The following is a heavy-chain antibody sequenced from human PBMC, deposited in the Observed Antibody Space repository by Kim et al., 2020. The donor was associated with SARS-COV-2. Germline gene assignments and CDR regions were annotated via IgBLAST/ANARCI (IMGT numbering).Heavy chain of an antibody. V-gene: IGHV1-18*01. CDR3: SVGGRTKEYYFDY. D-gene: IGHD3-16*01. Sequence: YDQKLQGRVTMNTDTSTSTAYMELRSLRSDDTAVYYCSVGGRTKEYYFDYWGQGTLVTVSS. J-gene: IGHJ4*02.